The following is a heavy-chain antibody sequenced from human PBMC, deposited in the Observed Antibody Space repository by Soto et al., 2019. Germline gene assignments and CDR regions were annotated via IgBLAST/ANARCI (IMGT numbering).Heavy chain of an antibody. CDR3: ARGPLRATYYYYYMDV. CDR2: INHSGST. CDR1: GGSFSGYY. V-gene: IGHV4-34*01. Sequence: SETLSLTCAVYGGSFSGYYWSWIRQPPGKGLEWIGEINHSGSTNYNPSLKSRVTISVDTSKNQFSLKLSSVTAADTAVYYCARGPLRATYYYYYMDVWGKGTTVTVSS. J-gene: IGHJ6*03. D-gene: IGHD1-26*01.